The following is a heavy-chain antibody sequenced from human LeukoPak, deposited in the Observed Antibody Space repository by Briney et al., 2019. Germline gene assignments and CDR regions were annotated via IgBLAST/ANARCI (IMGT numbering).Heavy chain of an antibody. J-gene: IGHJ5*02. CDR3: AIDREAVANWGYDWFDP. Sequence: SETLSLTCTVSGGSISYYYWSWIRQPAGKGLEWIGRVYSSGSANYNPSLKSRVTLSVDTSKNQFFLKLTSVTAADTAVYYCAIDREAVANWGYDWFDPWGQGTLVTVSS. CDR2: VYSSGSA. D-gene: IGHD7-27*01. V-gene: IGHV4-4*07. CDR1: GGSISYYY.